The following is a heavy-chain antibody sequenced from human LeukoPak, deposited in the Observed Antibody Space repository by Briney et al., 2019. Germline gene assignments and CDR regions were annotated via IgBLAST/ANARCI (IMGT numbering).Heavy chain of an antibody. CDR3: ASASSHRIAAGGDY. CDR2: INSDGSSR. CDR1: GFTFDDYA. V-gene: IGHV3-74*01. J-gene: IGHJ4*02. Sequence: GRSLRLSCAASGFTFDDYAMHWVRQAPGKGLEWVSRINSDGSSRNYADSVKGRFTISRDNAKNTLFLQMNSLRAEDTAVYYCASASSHRIAAGGDYWGQGILVAVSS. D-gene: IGHD6-13*01.